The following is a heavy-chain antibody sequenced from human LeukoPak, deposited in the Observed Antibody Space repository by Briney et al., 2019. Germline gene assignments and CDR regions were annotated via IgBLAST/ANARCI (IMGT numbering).Heavy chain of an antibody. Sequence: GGSLRLSCAASGFNFSSYGMHWVRPAPGKGLEWVAVISFDGSNKYYADSVKGRFTISRDNLKNTLYLQMNSLRAEDTAVYYCAKGYSSGYYSDAFDVWGQGTMVTVSS. J-gene: IGHJ3*01. CDR1: GFNFSSYG. CDR3: AKGYSSGYYSDAFDV. V-gene: IGHV3-30*18. CDR2: ISFDGSNK. D-gene: IGHD3-22*01.